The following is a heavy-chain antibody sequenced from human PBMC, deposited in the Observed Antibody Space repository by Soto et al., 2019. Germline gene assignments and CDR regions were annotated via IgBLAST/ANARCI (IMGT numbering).Heavy chain of an antibody. J-gene: IGHJ6*02. CDR2: IWYDGSNE. D-gene: IGHD1-26*01. V-gene: IGHV3-33*01. CDR3: ARGGGSGSSFVGYYYYTLDV. Sequence: QVQLVESGGGVVQPGRSLRLSCSASGFAFSTYDMHWVRQAPGKGLEWVTVIWYDGSNEYYADSVKGRFTISRDNSKNTLYLQMNSLRSEDTAVYYCARGGGSGSSFVGYYYYTLDVWGQGTTVTVSS. CDR1: GFAFSTYD.